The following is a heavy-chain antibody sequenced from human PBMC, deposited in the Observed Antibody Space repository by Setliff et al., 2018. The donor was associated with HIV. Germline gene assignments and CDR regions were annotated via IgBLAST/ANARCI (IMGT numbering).Heavy chain of an antibody. CDR2: IHYGGGT. CDR1: GGSISNYY. Sequence: PSETLSLTCSISGGSISNYYWVWIHQSPGKGLEWIGHIHYGGGTYYNPSLESRVSISRDTSKNQFSLNLRDVTAGDTALYYCARAVIRREDRGMWTKLWSAPNHMDVWGKGITVTVSS. CDR3: ARAVIRREDRGMWTKLWSAPNHMDV. V-gene: IGHV4-59*01. J-gene: IGHJ6*03. D-gene: IGHD3-10*01.